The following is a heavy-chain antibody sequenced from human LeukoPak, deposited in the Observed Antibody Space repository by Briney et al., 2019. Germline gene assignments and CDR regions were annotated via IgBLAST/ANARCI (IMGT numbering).Heavy chain of an antibody. CDR3: ASSGSYQESHFDY. J-gene: IGHJ4*02. D-gene: IGHD1-26*01. CDR1: GFIFRNYW. CDR2: INPNGITT. V-gene: IGHV3-74*01. Sequence: GGSLRLSCAASGFIFRNYWMHWVRQAPGKGLVWVARINPNGITTTYTDSVKGRFTISRDNSKNTLYLQMNSLRAEDTAVYYCASSGSYQESHFDYWGQGTLVTVSS.